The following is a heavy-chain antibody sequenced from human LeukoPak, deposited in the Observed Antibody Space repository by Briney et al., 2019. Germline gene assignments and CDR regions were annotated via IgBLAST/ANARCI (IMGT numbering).Heavy chain of an antibody. CDR2: IWYDGSDK. V-gene: IGHV3-33*06. CDR3: AKVGFSEMEWLLYSDH. J-gene: IGHJ4*02. D-gene: IGHD3-3*01. Sequence: QSVRSLRLSCAASGFTFRNYAMHWVRQAPGKGLEWVAVIWYDGSDKYYADSVKGRFTISRDNSKNTLYLQMNSLRAEDTAVYYCAKVGFSEMEWLLYSDHWGQGTLVTVSS. CDR1: GFTFRNYA.